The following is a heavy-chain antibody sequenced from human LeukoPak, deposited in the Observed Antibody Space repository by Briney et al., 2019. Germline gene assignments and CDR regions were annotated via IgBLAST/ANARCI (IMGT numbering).Heavy chain of an antibody. CDR1: GFTFSSYA. D-gene: IGHD3-22*01. CDR2: ISGSGGST. J-gene: IGHJ4*02. V-gene: IGHV3-23*01. CDR3: AKDLFTMIVGGKFDY. Sequence: RGSLRLSCAASGFTFSSYAMSWVRQAPGKGLEWVSAISGSGGSTYYADSVKGRFTISRDNSKSTLYLQMNSLRAEDTAVYYCAKDLFTMIVGGKFDYWGQGTLVTVSS.